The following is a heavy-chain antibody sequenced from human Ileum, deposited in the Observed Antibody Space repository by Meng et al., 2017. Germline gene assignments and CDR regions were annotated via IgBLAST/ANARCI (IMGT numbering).Heavy chain of an antibody. CDR3: TRERSWSDFGYFDD. Sequence: VQLAEPGPGLSRPSEPLSLPCTVSGVSGRSSCCCWSWIRQSAGKGLEWIGYVYYNGVTNYNPSLRSRITTSIDTSKNQFSLKLSSVTAADTALYYCTRERSWSDFGYFDDWGRGTLVTVSS. CDR2: VYYNGVT. V-gene: IGHV4-61*01. CDR1: GVSGRSSCCC. J-gene: IGHJ4*02. D-gene: IGHD1-26*01.